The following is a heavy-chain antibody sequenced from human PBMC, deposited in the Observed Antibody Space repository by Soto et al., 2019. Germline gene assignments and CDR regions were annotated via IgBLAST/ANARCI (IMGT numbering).Heavy chain of an antibody. CDR2: INPSGGST. CDR1: GYTFTSYY. J-gene: IGHJ6*02. Sequence: ASVKVSCKASGYTFTSYYMHWVRQAPGQGLEWMGIINPSGGSTSYAQKFQGRVTMTRDTSTSTVYMELSSLRSEDTAVYYCARERAVDSGSYYYYGMDVWGQGTTVTVSS. V-gene: IGHV1-46*01. D-gene: IGHD1-26*01. CDR3: ARERAVDSGSYYYYGMDV.